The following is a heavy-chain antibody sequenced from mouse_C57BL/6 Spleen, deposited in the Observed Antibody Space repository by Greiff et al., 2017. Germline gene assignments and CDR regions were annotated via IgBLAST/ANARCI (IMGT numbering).Heavy chain of an antibody. CDR2: ISYDGSN. V-gene: IGHV3-6*01. D-gene: IGHD2-4*01. Sequence: EVKLQESGPGLVKPSQSLSLTCSVTGYSITSGYYWNWIRQFPGNKLEWMGYISYDGSNNYNPSLKNRISITRDTSKNQFFLKLNSVTTEDTATYDCARVGDYDVYYLGYWGQGTTLTVSS. CDR1: GYSITSGYY. J-gene: IGHJ2*01. CDR3: ARVGDYDVYYLGY.